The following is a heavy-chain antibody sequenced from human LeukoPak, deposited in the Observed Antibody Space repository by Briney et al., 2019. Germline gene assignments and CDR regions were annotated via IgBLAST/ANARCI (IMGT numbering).Heavy chain of an antibody. CDR1: GGTFSSYA. D-gene: IGHD3-10*01. V-gene: IGHV1-69*05. CDR3: ARDGTYGSGSPM. Sequence: SAKVSCKASGGTFSSYAISWVRQAPGQGLEWMGRIIPIFGTANYAQKFQGRVTITTDESTSTAYMELSSLRSEDTAVYYCARDGTYGSGSPMWGQGTLVTVSS. CDR2: IIPIFGTA. J-gene: IGHJ4*02.